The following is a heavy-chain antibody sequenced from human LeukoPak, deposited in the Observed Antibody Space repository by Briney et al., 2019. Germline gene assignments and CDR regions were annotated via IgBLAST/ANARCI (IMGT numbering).Heavy chain of an antibody. CDR1: GFTFSSYS. CDR3: ARAQWRTYSYYYMDV. V-gene: IGHV3-53*01. CDR2: IYSGGST. D-gene: IGHD6-19*01. J-gene: IGHJ6*03. Sequence: PGGSLRLSCAAFGFTFSSYSMNWVRQAPGKGLEWISVIYSGGSTYYADSVKGRFTISRDDSKNTLYLQMNSLRAEDTAIYYCARAQWRTYSYYYMDVWGKGTTVTVSS.